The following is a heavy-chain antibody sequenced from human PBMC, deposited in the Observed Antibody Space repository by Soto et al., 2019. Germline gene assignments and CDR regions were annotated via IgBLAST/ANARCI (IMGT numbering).Heavy chain of an antibody. D-gene: IGHD3-3*01. CDR2: MYHSGST. J-gene: IGHJ6*02. Sequence: SETLSLTCAVSGGSISSGGYSWSWIRQPPGKGLEWIGYMYHSGSTYYNPSLKSRVTISIDRSKNQFSLKLSSVTAADTAVYYCARGPYYDFWSGYKRGSYYYYGMDVWGQGTTVTVSS. CDR3: ARGPYYDFWSGYKRGSYYYYGMDV. CDR1: GGSISSGGYS. V-gene: IGHV4-30-2*01.